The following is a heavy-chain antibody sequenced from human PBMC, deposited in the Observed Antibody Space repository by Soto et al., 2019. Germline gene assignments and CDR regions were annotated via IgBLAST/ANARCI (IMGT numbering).Heavy chain of an antibody. D-gene: IGHD2-2*01. Sequence: QLVEIGGGLVNPGESLKLSCEASGSNSRTYYMAWARQAPGKGLEWISYISSRASYTKYADSVEGRFTVSRDNANGSLYLQMNSLRVEDTGIYYCARRQPMLFLDTWGQGTLVTVSS. CDR3: ARRQPMLFLDT. CDR1: GSNSRTYY. J-gene: IGHJ5*02. V-gene: IGHV3-11*06. CDR2: ISSRASYT.